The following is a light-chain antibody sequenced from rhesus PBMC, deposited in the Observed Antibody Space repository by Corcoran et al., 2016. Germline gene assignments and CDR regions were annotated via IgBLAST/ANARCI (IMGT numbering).Light chain of an antibody. V-gene: IGKV1-32*02. J-gene: IGKJ1*01. CDR1: QGISSY. CDR3: QQGNSNPPT. Sequence: DIQMSQSPSSLSASVGDRVTITCRASQGISSYLNWYQQKPGKAPKLLIYYANSLESGVPSRFSGSGSGTEFTLTISSLQPEDFATYYCQQGNSNPPTFGQGTKVEIK. CDR2: YAN.